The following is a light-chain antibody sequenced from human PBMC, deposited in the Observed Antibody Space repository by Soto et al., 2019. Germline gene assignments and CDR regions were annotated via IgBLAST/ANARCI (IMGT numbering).Light chain of an antibody. V-gene: IGLV1-47*01. CDR1: SSNIGVNY. Sequence: QSVLTQPPSASGTPGQRVTISCSGSSSNIGVNYVYWYQQLPGTAPKLLIYTNNQRPSGVPDRFSGSKSGTSASLAISGLRCEDEADYHCATWDDSLSGVVFGGGTKLTVL. J-gene: IGLJ2*01. CDR2: TNN. CDR3: ATWDDSLSGVV.